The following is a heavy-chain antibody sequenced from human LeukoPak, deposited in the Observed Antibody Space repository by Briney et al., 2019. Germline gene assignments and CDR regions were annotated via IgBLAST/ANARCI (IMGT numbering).Heavy chain of an antibody. J-gene: IGHJ1*01. CDR3: ATPTTVVTPLFQH. V-gene: IGHV4-39*01. CDR1: GGSISSSSYY. D-gene: IGHD4-23*01. Sequence: PSETLSLTCTVSGGSISSSSYYWGWIRQPPGKGLGWIGSIHYSGSTYYNPSLKSRVTISVDTSKNQFSLKLSSVTAADTAVYYCATPTTVVTPLFQHWGQGTLVTVSS. CDR2: IHYSGST.